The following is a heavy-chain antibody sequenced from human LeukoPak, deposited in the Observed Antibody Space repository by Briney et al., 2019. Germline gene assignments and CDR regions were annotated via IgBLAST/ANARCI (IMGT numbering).Heavy chain of an antibody. CDR2: LTDSGDAT. CDR1: GFTFSHYA. CDR3: ARDHSPEYNSSAGYFQL. D-gene: IGHD6-6*01. Sequence: PGGSLRLSCAVSGFTFSHYAMSWVRQAPGTGLEWVGSLTDSGDATYYADSVKGRFTFSRDNSKNTLYLQMNSLRAEDTAVYYCARDHSPEYNSSAGYFQLWGQGTLVTVSS. J-gene: IGHJ1*01. V-gene: IGHV3-23*01.